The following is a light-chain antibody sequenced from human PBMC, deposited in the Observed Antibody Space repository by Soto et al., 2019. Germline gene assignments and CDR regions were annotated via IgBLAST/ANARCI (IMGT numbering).Light chain of an antibody. Sequence: EILMTQSPATVSVSPGERATLSCRANQSISGNLAWYQQKPGRAPRLLINRASSRAPGIPARFSGSASGTEFTLTITRLEPEDFAVYYCQQYVTSSPRTFGQGTKVDIK. CDR1: QSISGN. J-gene: IGKJ1*01. CDR3: QQYVTSSPRT. V-gene: IGKV3-15*01. CDR2: RAS.